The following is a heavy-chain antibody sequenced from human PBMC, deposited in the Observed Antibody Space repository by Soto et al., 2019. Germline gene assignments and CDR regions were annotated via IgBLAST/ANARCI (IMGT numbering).Heavy chain of an antibody. Sequence: SETLSLTCAVYGGSFSGYYWSWIRQPPGKGLEWIGEINHSGSTNYNPSLKSRVTISVDTSKNQFSLKLSSVTAADTAVYYCAVGGYDISTGLGDYYYGMDVWGQGTTVTVSS. J-gene: IGHJ6*02. D-gene: IGHD3-9*01. V-gene: IGHV4-34*01. CDR1: GGSFSGYY. CDR2: INHSGST. CDR3: AVGGYDISTGLGDYYYGMDV.